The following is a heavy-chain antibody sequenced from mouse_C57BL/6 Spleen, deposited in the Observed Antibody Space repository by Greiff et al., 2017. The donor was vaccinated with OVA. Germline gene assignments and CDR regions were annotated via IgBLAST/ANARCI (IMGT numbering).Heavy chain of an antibody. CDR2: ISSGSSTI. CDR1: GFTFSDYG. CDR3: ARPWGYSSSYEGFAY. V-gene: IGHV5-17*01. J-gene: IGHJ3*01. D-gene: IGHD1-1*01. Sequence: EVMLVESGGGLVKPGGSLKLSCAASGFTFSDYGMHWVRQAPEKGLEWVAYISSGSSTIYYADTVKGRFTISRDNAKNTLCLQMTSLRSEDTAMYDCARPWGYSSSYEGFAYWGQGTLVTVSA.